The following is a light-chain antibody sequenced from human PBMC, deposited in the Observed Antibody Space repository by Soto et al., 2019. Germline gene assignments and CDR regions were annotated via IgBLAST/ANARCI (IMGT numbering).Light chain of an antibody. CDR1: KSILYSSNNKNY. V-gene: IGKV1-39*01. Sequence: DILMTQSPDSLPVSLGERADINCKSTKSILYSSNNKNYLNWYQRKPGRAPKLLIYTASSLQSGVPSRFSGSGSGTDFTLTISSLQPEEFATYHCQQGYTTPITFGKGTRLEIK. CDR3: QQGYTTPIT. CDR2: TAS. J-gene: IGKJ5*01.